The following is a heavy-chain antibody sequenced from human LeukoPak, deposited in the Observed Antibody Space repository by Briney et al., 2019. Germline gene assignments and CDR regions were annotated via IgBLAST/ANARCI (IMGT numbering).Heavy chain of an antibody. CDR1: GGSISSSNW. CDR3: ARTARRYTNSWYRQYYFDY. D-gene: IGHD6-13*01. V-gene: IGHV4-4*02. CDR2: INHSGST. J-gene: IGHJ4*02. Sequence: SGTLSLTCAVSGGSISSSNWWSWVRQPPGKGLEWIGEINHSGSTNYNPSLKSRVTISVDTSKNQFSLKLSSVTAADTAVYYCARTARRYTNSWYRQYYFDYWGQGTLVTVSS.